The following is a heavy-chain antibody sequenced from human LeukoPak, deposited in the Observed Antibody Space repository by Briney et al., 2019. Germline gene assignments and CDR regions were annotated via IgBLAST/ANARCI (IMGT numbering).Heavy chain of an antibody. CDR2: FDPGDGAI. Sequence: ASVKVSCKASGYTFTSYGISWVRQAPGQGLEWMGGFDPGDGAIVYAQRFQGRVTMTEDTSTDTAYMELSSLKSEDTAAYYCAAGGFYDLLPYWGQGTLVTVSS. CDR3: AAGGFYDLLPY. V-gene: IGHV1-24*01. D-gene: IGHD3-9*01. J-gene: IGHJ4*02. CDR1: GYTFTSYG.